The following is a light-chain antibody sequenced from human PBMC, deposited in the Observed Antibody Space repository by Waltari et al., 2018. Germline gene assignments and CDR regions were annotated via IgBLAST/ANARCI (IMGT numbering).Light chain of an antibody. Sequence: QSALTQPASVSGTPGQSITISCTGTTSDVGSYDLVSWYQQHPGEAPKLIMYYVSQRPSGVPDRFSGSKSGNTASLTITGLQAEDEAEYYCCSHAGSDTFWVFGGGTKVTVL. CDR3: CSHAGSDTFWV. J-gene: IGLJ3*02. CDR1: TSDVGSYDL. V-gene: IGLV2-23*02. CDR2: YVS.